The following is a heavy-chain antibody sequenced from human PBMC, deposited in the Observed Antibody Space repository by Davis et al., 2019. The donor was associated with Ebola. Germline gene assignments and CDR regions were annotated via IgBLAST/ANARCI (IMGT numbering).Heavy chain of an antibody. Sequence: GGSLRLSCAASGFTFDDYAMHWVRQAPGKGLEWVSLISVVGGRTYYADSVKGRFTISRDNSKNTLYLQMNSLRAEDTAVYYCAKGHHVTTYYYYYGMDVWGQGTTVTVSS. D-gene: IGHD1-14*01. J-gene: IGHJ6*02. V-gene: IGHV3-43*02. CDR3: AKGHHVTTYYYYYGMDV. CDR2: ISVVGGRT. CDR1: GFTFDDYA.